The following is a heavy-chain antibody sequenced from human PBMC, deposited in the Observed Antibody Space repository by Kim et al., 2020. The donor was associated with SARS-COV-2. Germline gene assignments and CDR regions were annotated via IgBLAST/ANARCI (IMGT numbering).Heavy chain of an antibody. CDR3: ARGRKAASGWITGVEGAPRKAPFDY. D-gene: IGHD6-19*01. CDR2: INHSGST. J-gene: IGHJ4*02. CDR1: GGSFSGYY. V-gene: IGHV4-34*01. Sequence: SETLSLTCAVYGGSFSGYYWSWIRQPPGKGLEWIGEINHSGSTNYNPSLKSRVTISVDTSKNQFSLKLSSVTAADTAVYYCARGRKAASGWITGVEGAPRKAPFDYWGQGTLVTVSS.